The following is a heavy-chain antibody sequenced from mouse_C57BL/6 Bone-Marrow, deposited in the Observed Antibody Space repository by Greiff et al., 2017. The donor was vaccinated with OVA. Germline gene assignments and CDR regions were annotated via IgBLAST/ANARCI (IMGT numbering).Heavy chain of an antibody. CDR3: TTFITTVVATPYWYFDV. CDR1: GFNIKDDY. V-gene: IGHV14-4*01. Sequence: EVQLQQSGAELVRPGASVKLSCTASGFNIKDDYMHWVKQRPEQGLEWIGWIDPENGDTEYASKFQGKATITADTSSNTAYLQLSSLTSEDTAVYYCTTFITTVVATPYWYFDVWGTGTTVTVSS. J-gene: IGHJ1*03. D-gene: IGHD1-1*01. CDR2: IDPENGDT.